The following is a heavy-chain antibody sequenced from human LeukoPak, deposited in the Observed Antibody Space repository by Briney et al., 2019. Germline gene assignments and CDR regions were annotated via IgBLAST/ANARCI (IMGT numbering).Heavy chain of an antibody. CDR2: ISSSGSTI. V-gene: IGHV3-48*03. CDR3: ARGRFLEWSPFDY. Sequence: PGGSLRLSCAASGFTFSSYEMNWVRQAPGKGLEWVSYISSSGSTIYYADSVKGRFTISRDNAKNSLYLQMNSLRAEDTAVYYCARGRFLEWSPFDYWGQGTLVTVSS. D-gene: IGHD3-3*01. J-gene: IGHJ4*02. CDR1: GFTFSSYE.